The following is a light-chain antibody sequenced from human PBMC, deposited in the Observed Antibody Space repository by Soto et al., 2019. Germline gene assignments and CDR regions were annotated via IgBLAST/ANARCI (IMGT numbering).Light chain of an antibody. CDR3: CSYAGSRV. CDR1: SSDVGSYNL. J-gene: IGLJ2*01. CDR2: EVS. Sequence: QSVLTQPASVSGSPGQSITISCTGTSSDVGSYNLVSWYQQHPGKAPKLMIYEVSKRPSGVSNRFSGSKSGNTASLTISGLKAEDEADYYCCSYAGSRVFGGGTKLTVL. V-gene: IGLV2-23*02.